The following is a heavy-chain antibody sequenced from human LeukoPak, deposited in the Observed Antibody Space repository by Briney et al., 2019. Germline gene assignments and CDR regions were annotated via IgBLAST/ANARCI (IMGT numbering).Heavy chain of an antibody. CDR2: IYYSGST. Sequence: SETLSLTCAVYGGSFSGYYWSWIRQPPGKGLEWIGYIYYSGSTNYNPSLKSRVTISLDTSKNQFSLKVGSVTAADTAVYYCARVTYYYYMDVWGKGTTVTVSS. CDR3: ARVTYYYYMDV. J-gene: IGHJ6*03. CDR1: GGSFSGYY. V-gene: IGHV4-59*01. D-gene: IGHD3-10*01.